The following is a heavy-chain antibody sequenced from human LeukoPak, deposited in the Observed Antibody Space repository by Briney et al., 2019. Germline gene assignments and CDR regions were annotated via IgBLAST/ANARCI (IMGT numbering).Heavy chain of an antibody. Sequence: SVKVSCKASVGTFSSYAISWVRQAPGQGLEWMGGIIPIFGTANYAQKFQGRVTITADKPTSTASMELSGLRSEDTAVYYCAATTDIVVVVAASPPYFDYWGQGTLVTVSS. J-gene: IGHJ4*02. V-gene: IGHV1-69*06. CDR2: IIPIFGTA. CDR1: VGTFSSYA. CDR3: AATTDIVVVVAASPPYFDY. D-gene: IGHD2-15*01.